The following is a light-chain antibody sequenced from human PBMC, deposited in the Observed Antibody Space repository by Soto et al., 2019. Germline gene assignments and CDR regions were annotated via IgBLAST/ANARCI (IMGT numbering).Light chain of an antibody. CDR1: QSVSSN. CDR2: GAS. J-gene: IGKJ5*01. V-gene: IGKV3-15*01. Sequence: EIVMTQSPATLSVSPGERATLSCRASQSVSSNLAWYQQKPGQAPRLLIYGASTRATGIPARFSGSGSGTEFTLTISSLQSEDFAVYYCQQHFNGPITFGQGTRLEN. CDR3: QQHFNGPIT.